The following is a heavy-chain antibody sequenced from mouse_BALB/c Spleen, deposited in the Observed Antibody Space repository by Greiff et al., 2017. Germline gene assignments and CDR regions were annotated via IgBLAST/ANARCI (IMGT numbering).Heavy chain of an antibody. J-gene: IGHJ2*01. V-gene: IGHV5-17*02. CDR2: ISSGSSTI. CDR1: GFTFSSFG. D-gene: IGHD2-4*01. Sequence: EGHLVESGGGLVQPGGSRKLSCAASGFTFSSFGMHWVRQAPEKGLEWVAYISSGSSTIYYADTVKGRFTISRDNPKNTLFLQMTSLRSEDTAMYYCARLGDYDEGFDYWGQGTTLTVSS. CDR3: ARLGDYDEGFDY.